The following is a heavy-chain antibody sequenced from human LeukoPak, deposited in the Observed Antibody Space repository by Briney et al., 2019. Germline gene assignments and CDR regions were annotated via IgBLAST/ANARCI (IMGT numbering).Heavy chain of an antibody. CDR2: IYYSGST. CDR1: GGSISSYY. V-gene: IGHV4-59*01. J-gene: IGHJ3*02. CDR3: ARVKDDSSGYSHDAFDI. Sequence: SETLSLTCTVSGGSISSYYWSWIRQPPGKGLEWIRYIYYSGSTNYNPSLKSRVTISVDTSKNQFSLKLSSVTAADTAVYYCARVKDDSSGYSHDAFDIWGQGTMVTVSS. D-gene: IGHD3-22*01.